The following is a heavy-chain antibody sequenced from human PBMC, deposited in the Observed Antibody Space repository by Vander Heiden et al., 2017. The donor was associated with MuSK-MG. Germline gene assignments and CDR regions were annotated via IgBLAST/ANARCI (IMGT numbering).Heavy chain of an antibody. CDR3: AIGGGIAAVIDY. CDR1: GGTFSSYA. Sequence: QVQLVQSGAEVKKPGSSVNVSCKASGGTFSSYALSWVRQAPGQGLGWMGGIIPILGTANYAKKSQGRVTITADESTGTAYRELGSLRSEDTAVYYCAIGGGIAAVIDYWGQGTLVTVSS. D-gene: IGHD6-13*01. J-gene: IGHJ4*02. CDR2: IIPILGTA. V-gene: IGHV1-69*01.